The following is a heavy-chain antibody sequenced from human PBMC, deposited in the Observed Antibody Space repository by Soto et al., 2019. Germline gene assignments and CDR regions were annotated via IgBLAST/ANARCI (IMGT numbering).Heavy chain of an antibody. CDR2: IYYSGST. J-gene: IGHJ4*02. CDR1: GGSVSSGGYY. V-gene: IGHV4-31*03. D-gene: IGHD3-22*01. CDR3: ARSGGYYYDSSTFDY. Sequence: TLSLPSTVSGGSVSSGGYYWSWSRQHPGKGLEWIGYIYYSGSTYYNPSLKSRVTISVDTSKNQFSLKLSSLTASYTAVYYCARSGGYYYDSSTFDYWGQGTLGTVS.